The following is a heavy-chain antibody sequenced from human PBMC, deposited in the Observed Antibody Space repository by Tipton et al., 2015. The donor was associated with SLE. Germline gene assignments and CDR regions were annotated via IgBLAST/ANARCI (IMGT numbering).Heavy chain of an antibody. V-gene: IGHV4-34*01. Sequence: TLSLTCTVSGGSLNNHFCSWIRQPPGKGLEWIGEISHRGNTNYNPSLNSRVSISVDRSNNQFTLKLTSVTAADTAVYYCASQNWNYYYWGQGKLVTVSS. CDR2: ISHRGNT. CDR3: ASQNWNYYY. CDR1: GGSLNNHF. J-gene: IGHJ4*02. D-gene: IGHD1-7*01.